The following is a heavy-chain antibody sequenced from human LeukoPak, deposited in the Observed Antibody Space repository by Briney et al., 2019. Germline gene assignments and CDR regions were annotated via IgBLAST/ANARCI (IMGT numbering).Heavy chain of an antibody. CDR1: GYTFTSYG. CDR2: ISAYNGNT. J-gene: IGHJ3*02. Sequence: ASVKVSCKASGYTFTSYGISWVRQAPGQGLEWMGWISAYNGNTNYAQKLQGRVTMTTDTSTSTAYMELRSLRSDDTAVYYCARDQITIFGVVLDAFDIWGQGTMVTVS. CDR3: ARDQITIFGVVLDAFDI. V-gene: IGHV1-18*01. D-gene: IGHD3-3*01.